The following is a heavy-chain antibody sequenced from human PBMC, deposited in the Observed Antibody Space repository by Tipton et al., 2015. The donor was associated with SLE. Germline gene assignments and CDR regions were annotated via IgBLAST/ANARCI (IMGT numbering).Heavy chain of an antibody. CDR3: AGDDYASGIT. Sequence: LVQSGGGLVKPGGSLRLSCAASGFIFSDYSMNWVRQAPGKGLEWVSSISSSSRYIYHAESLKGRFTISRDNAKNSLYLQMNSLRVEDTAVYFCAGDDYASGITWGQGTLVTVSS. V-gene: IGHV3-21*03. J-gene: IGHJ5*02. CDR1: GFIFSDYS. CDR2: ISSSSRYI. D-gene: IGHD3-10*01.